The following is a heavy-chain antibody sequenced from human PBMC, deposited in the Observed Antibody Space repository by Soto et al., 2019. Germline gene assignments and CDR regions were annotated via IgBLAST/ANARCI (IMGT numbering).Heavy chain of an antibody. CDR3: ARRGYGSRWPNVYMDV. J-gene: IGHJ6*03. CDR1: GFTFSNYE. V-gene: IGHV3-64*01. D-gene: IGHD6-13*01. Sequence: EAQLVESGGGLVQPGGSLRLSCAASGFTFSNYEMHWFRKAPGKGLEYVSGISNNGAHTDYAKSVKGRFTISRDNSENTLYLQMGSLRAEDMALYYCARRGYGSRWPNVYMDVWGKGTTVTVSS. CDR2: ISNNGAHT.